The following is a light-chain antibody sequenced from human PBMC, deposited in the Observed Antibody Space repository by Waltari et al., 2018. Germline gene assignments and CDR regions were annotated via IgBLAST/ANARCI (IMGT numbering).Light chain of an antibody. CDR2: STD. CDR1: SLRTYS. CDR3: ASRDPTANAVV. J-gene: IGLJ2*01. V-gene: IGLV3-19*01. Sequence: SSELTQDPAVSVALGQTVRITCQGDSLRTYSADWYQQRPGQAPILVLFSTDDRPSGSPDLFAGAHSRDTASLTIPGTQAEDEADYYCASRDPTANAVVFGGGTKLTVL.